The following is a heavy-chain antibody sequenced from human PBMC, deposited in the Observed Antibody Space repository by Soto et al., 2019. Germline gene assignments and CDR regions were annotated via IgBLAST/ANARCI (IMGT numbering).Heavy chain of an antibody. CDR1: GFTFSLYP. CDR2: ISPSNSTI. Sequence: QLVESGGGLVQPGGSLRLSCAASGFTFSLYPVNWVRQAPGKGLEWLSYISPSNSTIYYADSVKGRFTISRDNAKNSLDLQMNGLRDDDTAVYYCARVGRGFCSSTTCYTDGFDLWGQGTVVTVST. J-gene: IGHJ3*01. V-gene: IGHV3-48*02. CDR3: ARVGRGFCSSTTCYTDGFDL. D-gene: IGHD2-2*01.